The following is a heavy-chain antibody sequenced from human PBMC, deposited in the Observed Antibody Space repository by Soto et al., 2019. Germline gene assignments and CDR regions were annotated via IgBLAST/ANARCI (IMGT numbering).Heavy chain of an antibody. CDR2: IYPGDSDT. CDR1: GYSFTSYW. V-gene: IGHV5-51*01. CDR3: ARVRDSSDDAFDI. Sequence: GESLKISCKGSGYSFTSYWIGWVRQIPGKGLEWMGIIYPGDSDTRYSPSFQGQVTISADKSISTAYLQWSSLKASDTAMYYCARVRDSSDDAFDIWGQGTMVTVSS. D-gene: IGHD6-19*01. J-gene: IGHJ3*02.